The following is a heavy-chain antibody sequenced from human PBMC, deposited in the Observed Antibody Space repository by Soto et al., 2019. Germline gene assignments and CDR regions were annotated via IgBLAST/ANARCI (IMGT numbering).Heavy chain of an antibody. D-gene: IGHD2-2*01. J-gene: IGHJ3*02. CDR3: ARXCSSTSCYLGPVDAFDI. Sequence: SETLSLTCTVSGGSISSGDYYWSWIRQPPGKGLEWIGYIYYSGSTYYNPSLKSRVTISVDTSKNQFSLKLSSVTAADTAVYYCARXCSSTSCYLGPVDAFDIWGQGTMVTVSS. CDR1: GGSISSGDYY. V-gene: IGHV4-30-4*01. CDR2: IYYSGST.